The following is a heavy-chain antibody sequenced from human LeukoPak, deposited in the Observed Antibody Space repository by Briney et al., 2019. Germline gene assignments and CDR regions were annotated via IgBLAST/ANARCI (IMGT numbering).Heavy chain of an antibody. CDR2: ISYDGSNK. CDR1: GFTFSSYA. V-gene: IGHV3-30-3*01. D-gene: IGHD6-19*01. Sequence: GGSLRLSCAASGFTFSSYAMHWVRQAPGKGLEWVAVISYDGSNKYYADSVKGRFTISRDNSKNTLYLQMNSLRAEDTAVYYCAKDPPIAVAGFDYWGQGTLVAVSS. J-gene: IGHJ4*02. CDR3: AKDPPIAVAGFDY.